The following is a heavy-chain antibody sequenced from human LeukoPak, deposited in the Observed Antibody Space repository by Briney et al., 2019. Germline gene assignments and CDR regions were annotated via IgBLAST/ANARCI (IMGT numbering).Heavy chain of an antibody. V-gene: IGHV4-30-4*08. CDR3: ASLKRGDAFDI. CDR2: IYYSGST. J-gene: IGHJ3*02. Sequence: WVRQAPGKGLEWIGYIYYSGSTYYNPSLKSRVTISVDTSKNQFSLKLSSVTAADTAVYYCASLKRGDAFDIWGQGTMVTVSS.